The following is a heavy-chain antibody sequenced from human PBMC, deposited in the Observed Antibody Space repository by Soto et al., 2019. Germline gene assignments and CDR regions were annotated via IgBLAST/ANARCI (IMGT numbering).Heavy chain of an antibody. V-gene: IGHV4-59*01. CDR1: GGSISSYY. D-gene: IGHD4-17*01. CDR3: ATLTTVTTGYGMDV. J-gene: IGHJ6*02. Sequence: SETLSLTCTVSGGSISSYYWSWIRQPPGKGLEWIGYIYYSGSTNYNPSLKSRVTISVDTSKNQFSLKLSSVTAADTAVYYCATLTTVTTGYGMDVWGQGTTVTVSS. CDR2: IYYSGST.